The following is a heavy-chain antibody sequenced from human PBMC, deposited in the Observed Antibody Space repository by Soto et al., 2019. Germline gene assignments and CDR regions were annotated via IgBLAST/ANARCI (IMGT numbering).Heavy chain of an antibody. CDR2: ISGSGGST. CDR3: AKQGDGSGSYYNWFDP. J-gene: IGHJ5*02. CDR1: GFTFSSYA. V-gene: IGHV3-23*01. D-gene: IGHD3-10*01. Sequence: GGSLRLSCAASGFTFSSYAMSWVRQAPGKGLEWVSAISGSGGSTYYADSVKGRFTISRDTSKNTLYLQMNSLRAEDTAVYYCAKQGDGSGSYYNWFDPWGQGTLVTVSS.